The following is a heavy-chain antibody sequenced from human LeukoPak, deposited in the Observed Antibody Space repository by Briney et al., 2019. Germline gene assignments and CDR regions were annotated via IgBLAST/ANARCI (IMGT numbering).Heavy chain of an antibody. CDR1: GFIFSHHG. CDR2: IRADAVTT. CDR3: VKDDGWVQYAN. D-gene: IGHD5-24*01. V-gene: IGHV3-23*01. J-gene: IGHJ4*02. Sequence: GSLRLSCATSGFIFSHHGMNWVRQAPGKGLEWVSGIRADAVTTYYADSVKGRFIISRDNSKNTVYLQMNSLSAEDAAVYCVKDDGWVQYANWGQGTLVTVSS.